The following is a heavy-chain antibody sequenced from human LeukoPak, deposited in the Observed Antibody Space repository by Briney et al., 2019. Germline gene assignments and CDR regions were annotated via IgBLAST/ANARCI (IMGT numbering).Heavy chain of an antibody. CDR1: GGTFSSYG. V-gene: IGHV1-69*01. CDR2: IIPIFGTA. J-gene: IGHJ3*02. Sequence: SVKVSCKASGGTFSSYGISWVRQAPGQGLEWMGGIIPIFGTANYAQKFQGRVTITADESTSTAYMELSSLRSEDTAVYYCARDLRRLWFGELLSAFDIWGQGTMVTVSS. CDR3: ARDLRRLWFGELLSAFDI. D-gene: IGHD3-10*01.